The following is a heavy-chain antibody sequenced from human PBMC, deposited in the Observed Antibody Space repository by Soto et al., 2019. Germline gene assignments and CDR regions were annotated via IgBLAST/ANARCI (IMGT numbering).Heavy chain of an antibody. CDR3: RRVTLRQGVGESRWVDH. D-gene: IGHD3-10*01. CDR1: GYTFTSYG. CDR2: ISAYNGNT. J-gene: IGHJ5*02. V-gene: IGHV1-18*01. Sequence: QVQLVQSGAEVKKPGASVKVSCKASGYTFTSYGISWVRQAPGQGLEWMGWISAYNGNTNYAQKFQGRDTMTTDTYTRTACKQKRSLRIDSTAVYYRRRVTLRQGVGESRWVDHCGKGQLVTVSS.